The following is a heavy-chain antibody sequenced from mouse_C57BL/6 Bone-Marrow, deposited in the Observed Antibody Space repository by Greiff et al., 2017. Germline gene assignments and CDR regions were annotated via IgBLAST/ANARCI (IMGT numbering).Heavy chain of an antibody. CDR3: ARLIATVVADY. J-gene: IGHJ2*01. CDR1: GYSFTSYY. Sequence: QVQLQQSGPELVKPGASVKISCKASGYSFTSYYIHWVKQRPGQGLEWIGWFYPGSGNIKYNEKFKGKATLTADTSSSTAYMQLSSLTSEDSAVYYCARLIATVVADYWGQGTTLTVSS. CDR2: FYPGSGNI. V-gene: IGHV1-66*01. D-gene: IGHD1-1*01.